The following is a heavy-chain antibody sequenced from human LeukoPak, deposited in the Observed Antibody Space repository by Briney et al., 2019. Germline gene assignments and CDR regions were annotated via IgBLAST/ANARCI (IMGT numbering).Heavy chain of an antibody. V-gene: IGHV1-2*02. J-gene: IGHJ5*02. CDR3: ARDGVLLGYCSGGSCYDWFDP. CDR2: INPNSGGT. CDR1: GYTFTGYY. D-gene: IGHD2-15*01. Sequence: GASVKVSCKASGYTFTGYYMHWVRQAPGQGLEWMGWINPNSGGTNYAQKFQGRVTMTRDTSISTAYMELSRLRFDDTAVYYCARDGVLLGYCSGGSCYDWFDPWGQGTLVTVSS.